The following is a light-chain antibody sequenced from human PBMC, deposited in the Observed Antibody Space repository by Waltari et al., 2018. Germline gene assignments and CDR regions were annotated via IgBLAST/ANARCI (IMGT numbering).Light chain of an antibody. J-gene: IGLJ2*01. CDR1: SSDVGGYNY. Sequence: QSALTQPRSVSGSPGQSVTISCTGTSSDVGGYNYVSWYQQHPGKAPKLMIYDVSKWPSGVADRFSGSKSGNTASLTISGLQAEDEADYYCCSYAGSYPVVFGGGTKLTVL. CDR3: CSYAGSYPVV. CDR2: DVS. V-gene: IGLV2-11*01.